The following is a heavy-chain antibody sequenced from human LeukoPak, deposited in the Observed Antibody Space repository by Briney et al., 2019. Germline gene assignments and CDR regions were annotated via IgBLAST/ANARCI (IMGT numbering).Heavy chain of an antibody. CDR1: GYTLTELS. V-gene: IGHV1-24*01. J-gene: IGHJ6*02. CDR2: LDPEDGET. D-gene: IGHD3-16*02. CDR3: ATGVISPPGLPYYYYPMDV. Sequence: ASVKVSCKVSGYTLTELSIHWVRQAPGKGLEWMRSLDPEDGETVYAQIFQGRVTMTEDTSTDTVYMQLSSLRSDDTAVYFCATGVISPPGLPYYYYPMDVWGQGTTVTVSS.